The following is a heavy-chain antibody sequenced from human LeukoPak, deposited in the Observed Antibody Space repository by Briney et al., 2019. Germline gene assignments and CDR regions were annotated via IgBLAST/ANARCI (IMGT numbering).Heavy chain of an antibody. V-gene: IGHV3-48*01. Sequence: GGSLRLSCAASGFTFSSYGINWVRQTPGKGLEWVSYISSSSSAINYADSVRGRFTISRDNAKNSLYLQMNSLRPEDTAVYYCARGGAARPDYWGQGTLVTVSS. D-gene: IGHD6-6*01. J-gene: IGHJ4*02. CDR2: ISSSSSAI. CDR1: GFTFSSYG. CDR3: ARGGAARPDY.